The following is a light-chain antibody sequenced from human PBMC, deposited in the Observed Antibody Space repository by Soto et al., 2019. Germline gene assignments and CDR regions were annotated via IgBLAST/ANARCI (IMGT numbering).Light chain of an antibody. CDR2: EVG. V-gene: IGLV2-14*01. CDR1: SSDIGDYNY. Sequence: QSALTQPASVSGSPGQSITISCTGTSSDIGDYNYVSWYQQHPGKAPKLIIFEVGDRPSGVSNRFSGSKSGYTASLTISGLQAEDEADYYCSSHTSTSTWVFGAGTKVTV. CDR3: SSHTSTSTWV. J-gene: IGLJ3*02.